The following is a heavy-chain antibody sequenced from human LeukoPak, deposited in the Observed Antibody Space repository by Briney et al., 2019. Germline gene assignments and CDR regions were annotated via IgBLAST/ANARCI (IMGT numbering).Heavy chain of an antibody. CDR1: GGSISSYY. CDR2: IYYSGST. V-gene: IGHV4-59*01. Sequence: SETLSLTCTVSGGSISSYYWSWIRQPPGKGLEWIGYIYYSGSTNYNPSLKSRVTISVDTSKNQFSLKLSSVTAADTAVYYCARAARVWFGELLPEPSYYYYYMDVWGKGTTVTISS. J-gene: IGHJ6*03. CDR3: ARAARVWFGELLPEPSYYYYYMDV. D-gene: IGHD3-10*01.